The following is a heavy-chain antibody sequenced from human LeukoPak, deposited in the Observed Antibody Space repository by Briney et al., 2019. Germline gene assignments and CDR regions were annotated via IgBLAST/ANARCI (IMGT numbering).Heavy chain of an antibody. Sequence: SETLSLTCAVYGGSFSGYYWSWIRQPPGKGLEWIGEINQSGSTNYNASLKSRVTISVDTSKNQFSLKLSSVTAADTAVYYCARKGGSGWYKLRFYFDYWGQGTLVTVSS. CDR1: GGSFSGYY. V-gene: IGHV4-34*01. J-gene: IGHJ4*02. CDR2: INQSGST. CDR3: ARKGGSGWYKLRFYFDY. D-gene: IGHD6-19*01.